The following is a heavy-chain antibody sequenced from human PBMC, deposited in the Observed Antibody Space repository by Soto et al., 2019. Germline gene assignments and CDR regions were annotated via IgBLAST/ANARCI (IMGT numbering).Heavy chain of an antibody. CDR2: INAGNGNT. CDR3: ARVGAAAGTGGDYYYMDV. D-gene: IGHD6-13*01. Sequence: QVRLVQCGAEVKKPGASVKVSCKASGYTFTSYAMHSVRQAPGQRLEWMGWINAGNGNTKYSQKFQGRVTITRDTSASTAYMELSSLRSEDTAVYYCARVGAAAGTGGDYYYMDVLGKGTTVTVSS. J-gene: IGHJ6*03. V-gene: IGHV1-3*01. CDR1: GYTFTSYA.